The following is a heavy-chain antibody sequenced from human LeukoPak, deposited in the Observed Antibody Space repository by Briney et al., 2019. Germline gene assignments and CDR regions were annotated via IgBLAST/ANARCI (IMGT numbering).Heavy chain of an antibody. Sequence: PGGSLRLSCAASGFTFSNYWMHWVRQAPGKGLVWVSRIKSDGSRTDYADSGKGRFTISRDNAKNTLYLQMNSLRAEDTAVYYCARELPFDYWGQGTLVTVSS. CDR2: IKSDGSRT. CDR1: GFTFSNYW. D-gene: IGHD2-15*01. J-gene: IGHJ4*02. CDR3: ARELPFDY. V-gene: IGHV3-74*01.